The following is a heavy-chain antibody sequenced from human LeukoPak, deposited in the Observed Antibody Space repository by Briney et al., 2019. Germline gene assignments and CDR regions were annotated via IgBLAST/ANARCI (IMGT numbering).Heavy chain of an antibody. CDR2: ISGSSTTI. Sequence: GGSLRLSCAASGFTFSLYSMNWVRQAPGKGPEWVSYISGSSTTIDYADSVKGRFTISRDNAKNSLYLQMNSLRAEDTAAYYCARGVGAFEIWGQGTMVTVSS. J-gene: IGHJ3*02. CDR3: ARGVGAFEI. D-gene: IGHD3-3*01. V-gene: IGHV3-48*01. CDR1: GFTFSLYS.